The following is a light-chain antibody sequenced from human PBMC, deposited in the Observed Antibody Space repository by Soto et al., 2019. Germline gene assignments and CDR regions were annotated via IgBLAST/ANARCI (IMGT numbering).Light chain of an antibody. Sequence: QSVLTQPPSVSGAPGQRVTISCTGSSSDIGAHYDVHWYQQLPGTAPKLLIYGNNNRPSGVPDRFSGSKSGTSASLAITGLQAEDEADYYCQSYDDSLSGWVFGGGTKLTVI. CDR1: SSDIGAHYD. CDR2: GNN. V-gene: IGLV1-40*01. J-gene: IGLJ3*02. CDR3: QSYDDSLSGWV.